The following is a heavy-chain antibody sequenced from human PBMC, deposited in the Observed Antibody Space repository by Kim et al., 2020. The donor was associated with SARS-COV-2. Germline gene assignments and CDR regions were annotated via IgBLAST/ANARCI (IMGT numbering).Heavy chain of an antibody. J-gene: IGHJ3*02. CDR3: ASEGGAGAFDI. D-gene: IGHD1-26*01. Sequence: ANYAPKLQGRGTITADKSTSTAYMELSSLRSEDTAVYYCASEGGAGAFDIWGQGTMVTVSS. V-gene: IGHV1-69*04. CDR2: A.